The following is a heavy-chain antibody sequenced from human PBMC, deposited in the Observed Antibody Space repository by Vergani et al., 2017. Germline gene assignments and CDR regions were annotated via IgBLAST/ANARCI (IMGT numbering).Heavy chain of an antibody. CDR2: ISSSGSTI. Sequence: EVQLVESGGGLVQPGRSLRLSCAASGFTFSSYEMNWVRQAPGKGLEWVSYISSSGSTIYYADSVKGRFTISRDNAKNSLYLQMNSLRAEDTAVYYCARSDSSGSLGFDYWGQGTLVTVSS. D-gene: IGHD3-22*01. J-gene: IGHJ4*02. CDR3: ARSDSSGSLGFDY. CDR1: GFTFSSYE. V-gene: IGHV3-48*03.